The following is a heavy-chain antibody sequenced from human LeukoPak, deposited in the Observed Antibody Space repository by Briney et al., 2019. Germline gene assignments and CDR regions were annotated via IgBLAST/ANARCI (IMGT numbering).Heavy chain of an antibody. CDR2: IIPIFGTA. J-gene: IGHJ4*02. V-gene: IGHV1-69*05. Sequence: SVKVSCKASGGTFSSYAISWVRQAPGQGLEWMGRIIPIFGTANYAQKFQGRVTITTDESTSTAYMELSSLRSEDTAVYYCASTYNWKVPLPDYWGQGTLVTVSS. D-gene: IGHD1-1*01. CDR3: ASTYNWKVPLPDY. CDR1: GGTFSSYA.